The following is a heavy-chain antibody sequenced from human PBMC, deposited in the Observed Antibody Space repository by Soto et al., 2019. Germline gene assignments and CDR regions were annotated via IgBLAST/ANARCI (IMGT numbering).Heavy chain of an antibody. Sequence: LSLTCAVSGGSIISSNWWSWVRQPPGKGLEWIGEIYHSGSTNYNPSLKSRVTISVDKSKNQFSLKLSSVTAADTAVYYCARGTHYDILTGYYLPYYGMDVWGQGTTVTVSS. CDR2: IYHSGST. CDR3: ARGTHYDILTGYYLPYYGMDV. D-gene: IGHD3-9*01. CDR1: GGSIISSNW. J-gene: IGHJ6*02. V-gene: IGHV4-4*02.